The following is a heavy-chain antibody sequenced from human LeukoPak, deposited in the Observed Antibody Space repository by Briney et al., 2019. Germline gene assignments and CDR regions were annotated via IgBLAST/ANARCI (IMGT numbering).Heavy chain of an antibody. V-gene: IGHV3-30*18. J-gene: IGHJ5*02. CDR1: GFTFSSYG. D-gene: IGHD7-27*01. CDR3: AKDANWGSGWFDP. CDR2: ISYDGSNK. Sequence: GRSLRLSCAASGFTFSSYGMHWVRQAPGKGLEWVAVISYDGSNKYYADSVKGRFTTSRDNSKNTLYLQMNSLRAEDTAVYYCAKDANWGSGWFDPWGQGTLVTVSS.